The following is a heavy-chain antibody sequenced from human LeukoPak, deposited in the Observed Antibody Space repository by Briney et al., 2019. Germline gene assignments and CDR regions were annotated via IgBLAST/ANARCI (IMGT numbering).Heavy chain of an antibody. V-gene: IGHV1-2*02. J-gene: IGHJ4*02. CDR3: AREGLGGLLSDY. Sequence: ASVKVSCKASAYTFTAYYIHWVRQAPGQGLEWMGWINPNSGGTNYAQKFQGRVTMTRDTSISTAYMELSGLRSNDTAVYYCAREGLGGLLSDYWGQGTLVTVSS. CDR2: INPNSGGT. D-gene: IGHD1-26*01. CDR1: AYTFTAYY.